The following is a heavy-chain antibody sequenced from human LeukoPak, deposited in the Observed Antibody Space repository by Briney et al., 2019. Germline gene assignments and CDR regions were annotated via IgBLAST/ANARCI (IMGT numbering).Heavy chain of an antibody. J-gene: IGHJ6*03. D-gene: IGHD6-19*01. CDR1: GGTFSSYA. CDR3: ARTYTAAGMEYYYYMDV. V-gene: IGHV1-69*05. Sequence: SVKVSCKASGGTFSSYAISWVRQAPGQGLEWMGGIIPIFGTANYAQKFQGRVTITTDESTSPAYMELSSLRSQDPAVHYCARTYTAAGMEYYYYMDVWGKGTTVTVSS. CDR2: IIPIFGTA.